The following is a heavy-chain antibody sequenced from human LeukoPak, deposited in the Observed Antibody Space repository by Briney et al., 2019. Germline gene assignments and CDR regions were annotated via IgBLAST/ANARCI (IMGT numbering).Heavy chain of an antibody. J-gene: IGHJ5*02. CDR3: ALAAGYWGWFDP. D-gene: IGHD3-9*01. V-gene: IGHV4-39*07. Sequence: NSSETLSLTCTVSGGSISNTSLYWGWIRQPPGQGLEWIGSIYYSGTTYSNPSLMGRVTLSVDTSRNQFSLRLRSVTAADTGFYYCALAAGYWGWFDPRGQGTLVTVSS. CDR1: GGSISNTSLY. CDR2: IYYSGTT.